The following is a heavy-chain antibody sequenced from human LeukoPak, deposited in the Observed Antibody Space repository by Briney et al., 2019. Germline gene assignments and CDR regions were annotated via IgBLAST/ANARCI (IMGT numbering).Heavy chain of an antibody. CDR1: GDSISGYF. J-gene: IGHJ4*02. CDR3: AREYSAFDY. CDR2: IHYSGAT. Sequence: SETLSLTCTVSGDSISGYFWSWIRQTPGKGLEWIGHIHYSGATNYNPSLKSRVTMSVDTSKDQFSLKLSSVNAADTAVYYCAREYSAFDYWGQGILVIVSS. V-gene: IGHV4-59*08. D-gene: IGHD2/OR15-2a*01.